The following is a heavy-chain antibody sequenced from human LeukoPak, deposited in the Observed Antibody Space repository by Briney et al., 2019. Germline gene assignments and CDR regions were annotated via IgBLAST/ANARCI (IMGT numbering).Heavy chain of an antibody. D-gene: IGHD3-9*01. J-gene: IGHJ4*02. Sequence: PSETLSLTCTGSGGSISSYYWGWIRQPAGKGLEGIGRIYTSGRTNYNPSLKSRVTMSVDKSKNQFSLKLSYVSAEDTAVYYCARESGGRYYDILTCYYTGFYYFDYWGQGTLVTVSS. CDR2: IYTSGRT. CDR3: ARESGGRYYDILTCYYTGFYYFDY. CDR1: GGSISSYY. V-gene: IGHV4-4*07.